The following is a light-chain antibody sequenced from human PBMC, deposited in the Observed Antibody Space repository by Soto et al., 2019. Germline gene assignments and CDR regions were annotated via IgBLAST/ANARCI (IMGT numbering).Light chain of an antibody. Sequence: QSALTQPASVSGSPGQSITISCTGTSNDVGGHDYVSWYQQHPGKAPKLVIYDVLSRPSGVSDRFSGSKSGHTASLTISGLRPEDEADYYCASYTSCSTRVFGTGTKLTVL. V-gene: IGLV2-14*03. CDR1: SNDVGGHDY. CDR3: ASYTSCSTRV. CDR2: DVL. J-gene: IGLJ1*01.